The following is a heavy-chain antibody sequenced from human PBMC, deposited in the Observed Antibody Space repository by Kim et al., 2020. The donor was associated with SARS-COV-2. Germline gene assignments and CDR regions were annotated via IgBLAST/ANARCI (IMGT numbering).Heavy chain of an antibody. CDR3: AAPYTSSWFDS. D-gene: IGHD6-13*01. Sequence: GGSLRLSCATSGFAFNSAWMNWVRRAPGMGLEWVGRIKSKTDGGTTDYASPVKGRFTISRDDSKSTLYLQMNSLRTDDTAMYYCAAPYTSSWFDSWGQGTLVTVSS. J-gene: IGHJ5*01. CDR1: GFAFNSAW. CDR2: IKSKTDGGTT. V-gene: IGHV3-15*01.